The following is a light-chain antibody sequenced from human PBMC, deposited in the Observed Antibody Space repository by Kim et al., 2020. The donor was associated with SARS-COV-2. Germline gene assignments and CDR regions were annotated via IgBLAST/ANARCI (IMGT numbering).Light chain of an antibody. CDR1: QSIDTH. CDR3: HQYSDWPPGDT. CDR2: GAS. V-gene: IGKV3D-15*01. Sequence: SPGERATLSCRASQSIDTHLAWYHQKPGQAPRLLIYGASTRATGIPARFSGSGSGTEFTLTISGLQSADFAVYFCHQYSDWPPGDTFGQGTKLEI. J-gene: IGKJ2*01.